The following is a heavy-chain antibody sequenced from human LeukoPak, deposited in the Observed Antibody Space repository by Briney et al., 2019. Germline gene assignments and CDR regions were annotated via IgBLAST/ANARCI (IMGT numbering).Heavy chain of an antibody. J-gene: IGHJ3*02. CDR2: IYYSGST. CDR3: ARSMVRGALDAFEI. V-gene: IGHV4-59*01. CDR1: GGSISSYY. D-gene: IGHD3-10*01. Sequence: SETLSLTCPVSGGSISSYYWSWIRXPPGKXLXWIGYIYYSGSTNYNPTLKSRVTISVDTSKNQFSLKRSSVTAADTAVYYFARSMVRGALDAFEIWGQGTMVTVSS.